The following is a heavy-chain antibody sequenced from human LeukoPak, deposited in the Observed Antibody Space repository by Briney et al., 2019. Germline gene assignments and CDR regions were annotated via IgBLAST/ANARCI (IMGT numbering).Heavy chain of an antibody. CDR3: AKVEDWGRPSYFDY. J-gene: IGHJ4*02. CDR1: GFTFSDYY. CDR2: ISSSGSTI. V-gene: IGHV3-11*01. D-gene: IGHD3-16*01. Sequence: GGSLRLSCAASGFTFSDYYMSWIRQAPGKGLEWVSYISSSGSTIYYADSVQGRFTISRDNSKNTLSLQMNSLRAEDTAEYYCAKVEDWGRPSYFDYWGQGVLVTVSS.